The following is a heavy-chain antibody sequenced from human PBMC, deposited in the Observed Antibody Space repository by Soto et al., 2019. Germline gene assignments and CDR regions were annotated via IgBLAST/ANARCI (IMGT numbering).Heavy chain of an antibody. J-gene: IGHJ4*02. V-gene: IGHV4-59*01. CDR2: VYYSGST. CDR3: AKYRRTDAEGYRLDF. CDR1: GGSISGYY. Sequence: SETLSLTCTLSGGSISGYYWSWIRQPPGKGLEWIGYVYYSGSTKYNPSLESRVTISVDMSNNQFSLMLTSVTAADTAVYYCAKYRRTDAEGYRLDFWGQGTLVTVS. D-gene: IGHD5-12*01.